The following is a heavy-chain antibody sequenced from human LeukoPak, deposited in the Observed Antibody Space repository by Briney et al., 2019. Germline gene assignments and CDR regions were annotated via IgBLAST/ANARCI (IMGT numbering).Heavy chain of an antibody. Sequence: GGSLRLSCVASGFSFDDYGMNWVRQAPGKGLVWVSRVNSDGRITKYADSVKGRFTISRDNAKNTLYLQMNSLRAEDTAMYYCVRSDWFDNWGQGTLVTVSS. CDR1: GFSFDDYG. J-gene: IGHJ5*02. V-gene: IGHV3-74*03. CDR2: VNSDGRIT. CDR3: VRSDWFDN.